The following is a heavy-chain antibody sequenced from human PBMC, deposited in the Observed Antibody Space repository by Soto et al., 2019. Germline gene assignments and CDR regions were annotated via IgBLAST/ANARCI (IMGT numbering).Heavy chain of an antibody. D-gene: IGHD1-1*01. Sequence: PSETLSLTCTVSGGFIWGWIRQSPDKGLEWIGYIYNSGRYNYNPSLESRLTISIDTSKNQFSLRLASVTAADTAVYYRARTLPNRQLFDSWSQGTLVTVSS. CDR2: IYNSGRY. V-gene: IGHV4-59*01. CDR3: ARTLPNRQLFDS. CDR1: GGFI. J-gene: IGHJ4*02.